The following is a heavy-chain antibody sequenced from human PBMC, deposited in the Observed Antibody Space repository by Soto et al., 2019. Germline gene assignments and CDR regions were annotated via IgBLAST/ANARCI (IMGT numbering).Heavy chain of an antibody. CDR3: AIVRYDSYFGMDV. D-gene: IGHD3-3*01. J-gene: IGHJ6*02. Sequence: EVQLLESGGGLVRPGGSLRLSCAASGFTFSSYAMSWVRQAPGKGLEWVSAISGRGGSTYYAYSVKCRFTIYRDNNKNTLYLQRNRMRDEDTSVYYCAIVRYDSYFGMDVWGQGTTVTVSS. CDR2: ISGRGGST. CDR1: GFTFSSYA. V-gene: IGHV3-23*01.